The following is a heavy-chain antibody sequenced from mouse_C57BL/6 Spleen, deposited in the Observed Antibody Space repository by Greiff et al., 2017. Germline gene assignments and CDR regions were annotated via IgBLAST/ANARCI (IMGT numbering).Heavy chain of an antibody. CDR1: GYTFTSYW. CDR2: IHPNSGST. J-gene: IGHJ4*01. CDR3: AKGWLLQGYAMGY. V-gene: IGHV1-64*01. D-gene: IGHD2-3*01. Sequence: QVQLQQPGAELVKPGASVKLSCKASGYTFTSYWMHWVKQRPGQGLEWIGMIHPNSGSTNYNEKFKSKATLTVDKSSSTAYMQLSSLTSEDSAVYYCAKGWLLQGYAMGYWGQGTSVTVSS.